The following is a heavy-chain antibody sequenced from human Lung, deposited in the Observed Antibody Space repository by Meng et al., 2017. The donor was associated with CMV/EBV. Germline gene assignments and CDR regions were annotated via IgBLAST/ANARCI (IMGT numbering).Heavy chain of an antibody. D-gene: IGHD3-10*01. CDR3: ARDWELVTHGGDY. CDR1: GYTFTSYG. CDR2: ISAYNGNT. J-gene: IGHJ4*02. Sequence: ASVKVSXKASGYTFTSYGISWVRQAPGQGLEWMGWISAYNGNTNYAQKFQGRVIMTTDTFMSTAYMELRSLRSDDTAVYYCARDWELVTHGGDYWGQGTLVTVSS. V-gene: IGHV1-18*01.